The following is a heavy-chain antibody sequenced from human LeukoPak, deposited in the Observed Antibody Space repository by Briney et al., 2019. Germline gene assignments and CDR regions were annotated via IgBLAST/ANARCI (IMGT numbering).Heavy chain of an antibody. CDR1: GFTFSDYY. V-gene: IGHV3-11*04. D-gene: IGHD5-18*01. J-gene: IGHJ6*03. Sequence: GSLRLSCAASGFTFSDYYMSWIRQAPGKGLEWVSYISSRGSTIYYADSVKGRFTISRDNAKNSLYLQMNSLRAEDTAVYYCARDHAIQLWPGSYYYYYYMDVWGKGTTVTVSS. CDR3: ARDHAIQLWPGSYYYYYYMDV. CDR2: ISSRGSTI.